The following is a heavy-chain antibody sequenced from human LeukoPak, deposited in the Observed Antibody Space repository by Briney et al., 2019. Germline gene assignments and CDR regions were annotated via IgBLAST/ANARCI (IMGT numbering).Heavy chain of an antibody. V-gene: IGHV3-23*01. CDR1: GFTFSSYA. CDR2: ISGRGGST. Sequence: PGGSLRLSCAASGFTFSSYAMTWVRQAPGKGLEWVSVISGRGGSTYYADSVKGRFAISRDNSKNTLYLQMHSLRAEDTAVYYCAKDLYYYDSSGYYHTENYFDYWGQGTLVTVSS. CDR3: AKDLYYYDSSGYYHTENYFDY. D-gene: IGHD3-22*01. J-gene: IGHJ4*02.